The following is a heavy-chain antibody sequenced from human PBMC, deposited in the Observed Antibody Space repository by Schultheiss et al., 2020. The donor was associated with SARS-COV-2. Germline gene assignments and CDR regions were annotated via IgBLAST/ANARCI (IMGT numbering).Heavy chain of an antibody. CDR2: ISGSGGST. J-gene: IGHJ4*02. CDR1: GFTFSSYA. Sequence: GGSLRLSCAASGFTFSSYAMSWVRQAPGKGLEWVSAISGSGGSTYYADSVKGWFTISRDNSKNTLYLQMNSLRAEDTAVYYCARRRTAVYAIDWGQGTLVTVSS. D-gene: IGHD2-8*01. V-gene: IGHV3-23*01. CDR3: ARRRTAVYAID.